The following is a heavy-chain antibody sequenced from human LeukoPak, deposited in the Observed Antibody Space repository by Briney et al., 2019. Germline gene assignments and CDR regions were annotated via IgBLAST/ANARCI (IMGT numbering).Heavy chain of an antibody. D-gene: IGHD6-13*01. CDR3: GRVTGSSWYDY. Sequence: SETLSLTCAVYGGSFSGYYWSWIRQPPGKGLEWIGEINHSGSTNYNPSLKSRVTISVDTSKNQFSLKLSSVTAADTAVYYCGRVTGSSWYDYWGQGTLVTVSS. CDR2: INHSGST. V-gene: IGHV4-34*01. J-gene: IGHJ4*02. CDR1: GGSFSGYY.